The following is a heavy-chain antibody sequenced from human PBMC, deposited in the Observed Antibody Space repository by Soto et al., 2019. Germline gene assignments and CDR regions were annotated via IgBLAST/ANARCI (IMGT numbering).Heavy chain of an antibody. V-gene: IGHV3-7*05. CDR2: IKQDGSEK. D-gene: IGHD5-12*01. CDR3: ARDALLNESDGPRDGYRTRAEAFDI. J-gene: IGHJ3*02. Sequence: GGSLRLSCAASGFTFSSYWMSWVRQAPGKGLEWVANIKQDGSEKYYVDSVKGRFTISRDNAKNSLYLQMNSLRAEDTAVYYCARDALLNESDGPRDGYRTRAEAFDIWGQGTMVTVSS. CDR1: GFTFSSYW.